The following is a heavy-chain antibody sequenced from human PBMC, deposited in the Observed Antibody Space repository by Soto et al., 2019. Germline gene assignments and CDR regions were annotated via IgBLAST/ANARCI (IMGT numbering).Heavy chain of an antibody. D-gene: IGHD3-10*01. CDR2: INPSAGST. Sequence: AAVKVSCKASVYTFTRHYMHWVGQAPGQGREGMGLINPSAGSTSYAQICQGRVTMTRDTSTRTVFMDLSSMTSEDTAIYYCATLSGYSGQGTLVTVSS. J-gene: IGHJ4*02. CDR3: ATLSGY. V-gene: IGHV1-46*01. CDR1: VYTFTRHY.